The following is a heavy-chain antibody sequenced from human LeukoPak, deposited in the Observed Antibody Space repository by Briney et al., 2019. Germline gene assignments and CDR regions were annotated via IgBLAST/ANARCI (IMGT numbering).Heavy chain of an antibody. CDR1: GGTFSSYA. J-gene: IGHJ4*02. CDR3: ARGEAYSSSVGY. D-gene: IGHD6-13*01. V-gene: IGHV1-69*04. CDR2: IIPILGIA. Sequence: SVKVSCKASGGTFSSYAISWVRQAPGQGLEWMGRIIPILGIANYAQKFQGRVTITADKSTSTAYMELSSLRSEDTAVYYCARGEAYSSSVGYWGQGTLVTVSS.